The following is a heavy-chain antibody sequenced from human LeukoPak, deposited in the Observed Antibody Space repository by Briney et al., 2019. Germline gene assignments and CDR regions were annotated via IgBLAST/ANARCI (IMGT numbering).Heavy chain of an antibody. CDR3: AKTSLGHPPYYYSMDV. D-gene: IGHD7-27*01. CDR1: GFIFSNYA. CDR2: IGGSSGIT. Sequence: GGSLRLSCAASGFIFSNYAMIWVRQAPGKGLEWASAIGGSSGITFYADSVRGQFTISRDNSKNTLYLQMNSLRAEDTAVYYCAKTSLGHPPYYYSMDVWGQGTTVTVSS. J-gene: IGHJ6*02. V-gene: IGHV3-23*01.